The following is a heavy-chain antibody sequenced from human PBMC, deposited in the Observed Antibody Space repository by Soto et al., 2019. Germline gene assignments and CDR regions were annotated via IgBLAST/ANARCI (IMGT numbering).Heavy chain of an antibody. J-gene: IGHJ6*02. CDR1: GDSISSGDNC. CDR3: VSARIVGCSYYYGIDV. CDR2: IYYSGST. Sequence: QVQLQESGPGLVKPSQTLSLSCTVSGDSISSGDNCWSWIRQPPGKGLEWIGYIYYSGSTYYNPSLRSRIIMSLDTSKNQFYLKLSSVTAADTAVYYCVSARIVGCSYYYGIDVWGQGTTVTVSS. V-gene: IGHV4-30-4*01. D-gene: IGHD3-22*01.